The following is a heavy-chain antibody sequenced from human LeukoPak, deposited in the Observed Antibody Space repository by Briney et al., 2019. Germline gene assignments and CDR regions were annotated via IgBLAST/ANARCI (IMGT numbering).Heavy chain of an antibody. CDR1: GNSITTYW. J-gene: IGHJ3*02. V-gene: IGHV5-51*01. CDR2: IFPGDSDT. D-gene: IGHD3-16*01. CDR3: ATYFAGAETFDI. Sequence: GESLKIPCKASGNSITTYWIGWVRQKPGKGLEWMGLIFPGDSDTKYSPSFQGQVTISADKSISTAYLQWSSLKASDTAIYYCATYFAGAETFDIWGQGTVVTVSS.